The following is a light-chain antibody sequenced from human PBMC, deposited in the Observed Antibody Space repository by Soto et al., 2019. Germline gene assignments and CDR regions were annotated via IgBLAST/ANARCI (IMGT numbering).Light chain of an antibody. CDR3: QSYDSSLSGQEV. CDR1: SSNIGTGYD. V-gene: IGLV1-40*01. Sequence: QPVLTQPPSVSGAPGQRVTISCTGSSSNIGTGYDVHWYQQVPGTAPKLLIYANTNRPSGVPDRFSGSKSGTSASLAITGLQAEDEADYYCQSYDSSLSGQEVFGGGTKVTVL. J-gene: IGLJ2*01. CDR2: ANT.